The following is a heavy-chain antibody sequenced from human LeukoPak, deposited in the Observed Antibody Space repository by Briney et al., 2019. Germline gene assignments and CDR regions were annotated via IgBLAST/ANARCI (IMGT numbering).Heavy chain of an antibody. D-gene: IGHD4-17*01. CDR3: ARDTVLYGDDAFDI. V-gene: IGHV1-69*05. Sequence: SVKVSCKASGGTFSSYAISWVRQAPGQGLEWMGRIIPIFGTASYAQKSQGRVTITTDESTSTAYMELSSLRSEDTAVYYCARDTVLYGDDAFDIWGQGTMVTVSS. J-gene: IGHJ3*02. CDR1: GGTFSSYA. CDR2: IIPIFGTA.